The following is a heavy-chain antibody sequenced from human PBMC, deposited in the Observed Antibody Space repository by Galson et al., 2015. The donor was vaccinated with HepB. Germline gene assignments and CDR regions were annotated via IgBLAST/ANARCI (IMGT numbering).Heavy chain of an antibody. D-gene: IGHD3-22*01. J-gene: IGHJ4*02. CDR2: ISASGGST. CDR3: AKERENYDSSGYYNYFDY. CDR1: GFTFSSYA. V-gene: IGHV3-23*01. Sequence: SLRLSCAASGFTFSSYAMSWVRQAPGKGLEWVSAISASGGSTYYADSVKGRFTISRDNSKNTLYLQMNSLRAEDTAVYYCAKERENYDSSGYYNYFDYWGQGTLVTVSS.